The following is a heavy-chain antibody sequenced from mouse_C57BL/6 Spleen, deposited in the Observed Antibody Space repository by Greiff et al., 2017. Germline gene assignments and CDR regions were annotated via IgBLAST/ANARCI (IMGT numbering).Heavy chain of an antibody. CDR3: ARHPYGDY. CDR1: GFTFSSYG. Sequence: EVQVVESGGDLVKPGGSLKLSCAASGFTFSSYGMSWVRQTPDKRLEWVATISSGGSYTYYPDSVKGRFTISRDNAKNTLYLQMSSLKSEDTAMYYCARHPYGDYWGQGTTLTVSS. D-gene: IGHD1-1*01. CDR2: ISSGGSYT. V-gene: IGHV5-6*01. J-gene: IGHJ2*01.